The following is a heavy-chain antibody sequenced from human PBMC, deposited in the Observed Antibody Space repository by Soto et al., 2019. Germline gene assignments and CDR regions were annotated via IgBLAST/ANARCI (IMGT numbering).Heavy chain of an antibody. D-gene: IGHD3-22*01. CDR2: INAGNGNT. V-gene: IGHV1-3*01. Sequence: ASVKVSCKASGYTFTSYAMHWVRQAPGQRLEWMGWINAGNGNTKYPQKFQGRVTITRDTSASTAYMELSSLRSEDTAVYYCAVGPDDCSGYYFYWRQGTLVTVSS. J-gene: IGHJ4*02. CDR3: AVGPDDCSGYYFY. CDR1: GYTFTSYA.